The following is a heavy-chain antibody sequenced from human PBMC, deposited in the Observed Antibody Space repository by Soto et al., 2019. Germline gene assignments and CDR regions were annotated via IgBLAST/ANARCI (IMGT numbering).Heavy chain of an antibody. Sequence: GGSLRLSCAASGFTFSTYAMSWVRQAPGKGLDWVSAISGSGGSTYYADSVKGRFTISRDNSKNTLYLQMNSLRAEDTAIYYCAKTVGTTATTRSQPAHFDYWGQGTLVTVSS. V-gene: IGHV3-23*01. J-gene: IGHJ4*01. CDR2: ISGSGGST. CDR1: GFTFSTYA. CDR3: AKTVGTTATTRSQPAHFDY. D-gene: IGHD4-17*01.